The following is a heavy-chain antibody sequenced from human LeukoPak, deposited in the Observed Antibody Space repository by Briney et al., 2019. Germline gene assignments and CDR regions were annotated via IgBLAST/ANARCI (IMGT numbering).Heavy chain of an antibody. CDR1: GGSISSSSYY. J-gene: IGHJ3*02. CDR3: AREGGYCSGGSCGYKLGDAFDI. Sequence: SETLSLTCTVSGGSISSSSYYWGWIRQPPGKGLEWIGSIYYSGSTYYNPSLKSRVTISVDTSKNQFSLKLSSVTAADTAVYYCAREGGYCSGGSCGYKLGDAFDIWGQGTMVTVSS. V-gene: IGHV4-39*07. D-gene: IGHD2-15*01. CDR2: IYYSGST.